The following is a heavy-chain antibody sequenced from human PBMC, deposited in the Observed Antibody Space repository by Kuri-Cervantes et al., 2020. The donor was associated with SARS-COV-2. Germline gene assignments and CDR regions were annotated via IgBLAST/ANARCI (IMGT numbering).Heavy chain of an antibody. CDR2: ISGSGGNT. CDR1: GFTFSSYA. CDR3: TRAQTSFDS. J-gene: IGHJ4*02. V-gene: IGHV3-23*01. Sequence: GGSLRLSCAASGFTFSSYAMSWVRQAPGKGLEWVSAISGSGGNTYYADSVKGRFTISRDNSKNTVYLQTNSLRPEDTAVYYCTRAQTSFDSWGQGTLVTVSS.